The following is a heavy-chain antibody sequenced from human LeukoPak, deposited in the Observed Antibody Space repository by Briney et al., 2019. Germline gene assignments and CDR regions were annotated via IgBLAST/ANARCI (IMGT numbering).Heavy chain of an antibody. CDR3: ARYSGCDYYWFDP. Sequence: SETLSLTCTVSGGSISGSSYYWGWIRQPPGKGQEWIGGIYYSGSSYYNPSLKSRVTISVETSKNPFSLKLSSVTAADTAVYYCARYSGCDYYWFDPWGQGTLVTVSS. J-gene: IGHJ5*02. CDR2: IYYSGSS. D-gene: IGHD5-12*01. V-gene: IGHV4-39*01. CDR1: GGSISGSSYY.